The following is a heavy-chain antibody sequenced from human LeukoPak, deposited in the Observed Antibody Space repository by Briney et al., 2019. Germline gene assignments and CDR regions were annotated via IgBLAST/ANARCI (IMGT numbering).Heavy chain of an antibody. CDR2: IKSKTDGGTT. V-gene: IGHV3-15*01. CDR3: TTEAYNWNYVDGYYYYMDV. J-gene: IGHJ6*03. Sequence: PGGSLRLSCVASGFTVSSNYMSWVRQAPGKGLEWVGRIKSKTDGGTTDYAAPVNGRFTISRDDSKNTLYLQMNSLKTEDTAVYYCTTEAYNWNYVDGYYYYMDVWGKGTTVTVSS. CDR1: GFTVSSNY. D-gene: IGHD1-7*01.